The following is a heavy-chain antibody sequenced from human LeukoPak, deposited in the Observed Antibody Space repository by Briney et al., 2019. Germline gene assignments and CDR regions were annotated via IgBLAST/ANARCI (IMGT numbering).Heavy chain of an antibody. CDR3: ASGLPIDY. J-gene: IGHJ4*02. CDR1: GFTFSSYS. D-gene: IGHD5-18*01. CDR2: ISSSSSTI. Sequence: GGSLRLSCAASGFTFSSYSMNWVRQAPGKGLEWVSYISSSSSTIYYADSVKGRFTISRDNAKNSLYLQMNSLRAEDTAVYYCASGLPIDYWGQGTLVTVSS. V-gene: IGHV3-48*01.